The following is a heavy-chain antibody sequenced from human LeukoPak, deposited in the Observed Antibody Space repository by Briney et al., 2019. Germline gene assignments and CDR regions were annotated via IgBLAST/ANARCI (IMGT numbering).Heavy chain of an antibody. Sequence: GGSLRLSCAASGFTFSNYWMNWGRQAPGKGMEWVAIIEKDGSEILYVDSVKGRFTISRDNAKNSLYLQMNSLRAEDTAVYYCAAGAGWLIDWWGQGTLVTVSS. D-gene: IGHD6-19*01. CDR2: IEKDGSEI. CDR3: AAGAGWLIDW. CDR1: GFTFSNYW. J-gene: IGHJ4*02. V-gene: IGHV3-7*01.